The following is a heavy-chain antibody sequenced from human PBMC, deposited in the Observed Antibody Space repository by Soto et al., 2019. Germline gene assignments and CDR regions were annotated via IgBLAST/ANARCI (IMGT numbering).Heavy chain of an antibody. CDR2: LTNSGGST. CDR1: GFIFNNYA. D-gene: IGHD3-3*01. V-gene: IGHV3-23*01. Sequence: PVGSLRLSCAASGFIFNNYALSWVRQAPGKGLEWVSGLTNSGGSTYYADSVKGRFTISRDNSKNTVFLQMNSLRAEDTAVYYCAKDLSLSGLCFDYWGQGTLVTVSS. J-gene: IGHJ4*02. CDR3: AKDLSLSGLCFDY.